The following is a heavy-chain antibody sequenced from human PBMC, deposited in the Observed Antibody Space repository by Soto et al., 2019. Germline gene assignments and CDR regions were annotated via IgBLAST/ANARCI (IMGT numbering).Heavy chain of an antibody. Sequence: ASVKVSCKASGYTFTSHAVHWLRQAPGQRLEGMGGISAGNGNTQYSQKFQGRVTITRDTSASTVYMELSSLRSEDTAVYYCARYSYYYNSTRYHSWFDPWGQGTLVTVSS. CDR3: ARYSYYYNSTRYHSWFDP. CDR2: ISAGNGNT. CDR1: GYTFTSHA. J-gene: IGHJ5*02. V-gene: IGHV1-3*01. D-gene: IGHD3-22*01.